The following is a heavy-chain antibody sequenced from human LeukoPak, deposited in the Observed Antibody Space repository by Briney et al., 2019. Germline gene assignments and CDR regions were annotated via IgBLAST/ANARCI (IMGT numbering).Heavy chain of an antibody. Sequence: GGSLRLSCAASGFTFDDYAMHWVRQAPGKGLEWVSGISWNSGSIGYADSVKGRFTISRDNAKNSLYLQMNSLRAEDTAVYYCASLTGGNIYWGQGTLVTVSS. V-gene: IGHV3-9*01. D-gene: IGHD7-27*01. CDR3: ASLTGGNIY. J-gene: IGHJ4*02. CDR2: ISWNSGSI. CDR1: GFTFDDYA.